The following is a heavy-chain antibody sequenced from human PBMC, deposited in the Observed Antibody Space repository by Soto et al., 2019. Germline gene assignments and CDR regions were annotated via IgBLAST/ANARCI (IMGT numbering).Heavy chain of an antibody. CDR3: VRARELRGTYFDS. V-gene: IGHV4-61*01. CDR1: GGSVSSDTHY. J-gene: IGHJ4*02. CDR2: IYSSGST. Sequence: SETLSLTCTVSGGSVSSDTHYWSWIRQPPGKRLEWIGFIYSSGSTNYNPSLKSRVTMSVDTSKNQFSRKLSSVTAADTAVYYCVRARELRGTYFDSWGQGTLVTVSS. D-gene: IGHD1-26*01.